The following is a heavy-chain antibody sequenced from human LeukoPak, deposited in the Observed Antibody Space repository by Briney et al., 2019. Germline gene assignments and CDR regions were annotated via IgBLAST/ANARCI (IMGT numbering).Heavy chain of an antibody. Sequence: GGSLRLSCAASGFTFSSYWMHWVRQAPGKGLVWVSRINTDGSSTSYADSVKGRFTISRDNAKNTLYLQMNSLRAEDTAAYYCAREETIFGGIGNWFDPWGQGTLVTVSS. J-gene: IGHJ5*02. CDR1: GFTFSSYW. CDR2: INTDGSST. CDR3: AREETIFGGIGNWFDP. V-gene: IGHV3-74*01. D-gene: IGHD3-3*01.